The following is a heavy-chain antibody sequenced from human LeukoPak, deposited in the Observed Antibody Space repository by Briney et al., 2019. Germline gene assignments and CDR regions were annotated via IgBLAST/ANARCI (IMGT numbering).Heavy chain of an antibody. V-gene: IGHV4-30-4*01. J-gene: IGHJ3*02. Sequence: PSQTLSLTCTVSGGSISSGDYYWSWIRQPPGKGLEWIGYIYYSGSTYYNPSLKSRVTISVDTSKNQFSLKLSSVTAADPAVYYCARDHSGYDDAFDIWGQGTMVTVSS. CDR3: ARDHSGYDDAFDI. D-gene: IGHD6-25*01. CDR1: GGSISSGDYY. CDR2: IYYSGST.